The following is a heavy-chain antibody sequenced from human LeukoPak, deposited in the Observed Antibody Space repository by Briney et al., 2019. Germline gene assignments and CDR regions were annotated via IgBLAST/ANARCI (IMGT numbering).Heavy chain of an antibody. D-gene: IGHD3-16*01. CDR2: INHSGST. Sequence: SETLSLTCAVYGGSFSGYYWSWIRQPPGKGLEWIGEINHSGSTNYNPSLKSRVTISVDTSKNQFSLKLSSVTAADTAVYYCARVGAAPVPSFDYWGQGALVTVSS. V-gene: IGHV4-34*01. CDR3: ARVGAAPVPSFDY. CDR1: GGSFSGYY. J-gene: IGHJ4*02.